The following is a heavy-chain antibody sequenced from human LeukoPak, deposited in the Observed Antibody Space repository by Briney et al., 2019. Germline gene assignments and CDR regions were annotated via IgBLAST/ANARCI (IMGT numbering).Heavy chain of an antibody. CDR3: GRGWAVDF. V-gene: IGHV4-59*01. D-gene: IGHD5-24*01. Sequence: SGTLCLTCTVSGGSISSYYWSWIRQPPGKGLEWIGYIYYSGSTNYNPSLKIRVTISVDTSKNQFSLKRSSVTAAVTAVYYCGRGWAVDFWGQGTLVTVSS. CDR1: GGSISSYY. J-gene: IGHJ4*02. CDR2: IYYSGST.